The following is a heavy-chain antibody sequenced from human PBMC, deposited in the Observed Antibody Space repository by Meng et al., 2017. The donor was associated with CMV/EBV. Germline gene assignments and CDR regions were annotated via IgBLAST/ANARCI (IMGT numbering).Heavy chain of an antibody. CDR2: TYYRSKWYN. V-gene: IGHV6-1*01. J-gene: IGHJ4*02. Sequence: QTHSLTGAISGDSVSSNSAAWNWIRQSPSRGLEWLGRTYYRSKWYNDYAVSVKSRITINPDTSKNQFSLQLNSVTPEDTAVYYCAREAPIGITIFGVVINPLDYWGQGTLVTVS. CDR1: GDSVSSNSAA. CDR3: AREAPIGITIFGVVINPLDY. D-gene: IGHD3-3*01.